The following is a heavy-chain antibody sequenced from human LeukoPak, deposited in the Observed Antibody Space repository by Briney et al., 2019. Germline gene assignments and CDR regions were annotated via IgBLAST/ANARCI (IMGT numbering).Heavy chain of an antibody. V-gene: IGHV3-74*01. CDR2: ITSDGSST. J-gene: IGHJ4*02. Sequence: GGSLRLSCAASGFTFSNSYMHWVRQAPGKGLVWVSRITSDGSSTNYADSVKGRFTISRDNAKNTLFLQMNSLKTEDTAVYYCTDNRDGYYWGQGTLVTVSS. CDR3: TDNRDGYY. CDR1: GFTFSNSY. D-gene: IGHD5-24*01.